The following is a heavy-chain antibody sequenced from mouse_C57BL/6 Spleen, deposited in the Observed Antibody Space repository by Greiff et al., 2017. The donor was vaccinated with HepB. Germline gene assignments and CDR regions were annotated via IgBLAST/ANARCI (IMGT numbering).Heavy chain of an antibody. J-gene: IGHJ4*01. CDR1: GYTFTDYY. Sequence: EVQLQQSGPELVKPGASVKISCKASGYTFTDYYMNWVKQSHGKSLEWIGDINPNNGGTSYNQKFKGKATLTVDKSSSTAYMELRSLTSEDSAVYYCARRGLMIYYAMDYWGQGTSVTVSS. CDR2: INPNNGGT. CDR3: ARRGLMIYYAMDY. V-gene: IGHV1-26*01. D-gene: IGHD2-3*01.